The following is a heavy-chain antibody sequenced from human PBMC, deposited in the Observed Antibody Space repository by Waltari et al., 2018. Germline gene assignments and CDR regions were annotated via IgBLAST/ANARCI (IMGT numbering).Heavy chain of an antibody. CDR2: ISHDGSNK. J-gene: IGHJ4*02. CDR1: GFTFSSYA. Sequence: QVQLVASGGGVVQPGRSLRLSCAASGFTFSSYAMHWARPAPGKGLEWVAVISHDGSNKYYADSVKGRFTISRDNSKNTLYLQMNSLRAEDTAVYYCASWGSGMYFDYWGQGTLVTVSS. CDR3: ASWGSGMYFDY. V-gene: IGHV3-30-3*01. D-gene: IGHD3-10*01.